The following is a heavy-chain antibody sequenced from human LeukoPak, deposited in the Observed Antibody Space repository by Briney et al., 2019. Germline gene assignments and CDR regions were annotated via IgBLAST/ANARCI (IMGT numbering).Heavy chain of an antibody. V-gene: IGHV4-34*01. CDR1: GGSFSGYY. Sequence: PSETLSLTCAVYGGSFSGYYWSWIRQPPGKGLEWIGEINHSGSTNYNPSLKSRVTISVDTSKNQFSLKLSSVTAADTAVYYCARADSSSWYRSTFDYWGQGTLVTVSS. CDR2: INHSGST. D-gene: IGHD6-13*01. CDR3: ARADSSSWYRSTFDY. J-gene: IGHJ4*02.